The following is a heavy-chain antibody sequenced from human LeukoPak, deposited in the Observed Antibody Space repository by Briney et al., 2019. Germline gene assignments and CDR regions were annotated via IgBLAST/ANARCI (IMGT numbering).Heavy chain of an antibody. CDR3: ASRDGLQGGLAY. CDR2: INPNSGGT. V-gene: IGHV1-2*02. D-gene: IGHD5-24*01. Sequence: ASVSVACKASGYTFTGYYMHWVRQASGQGLEWMGWINPNSGGTDYAQKFQGRVTMTRDTSISSAYMELNRLRSDDTAVYYCASRDGLQGGLAYCEQGSLVTVSS. J-gene: IGHJ4*02. CDR1: GYTFTGYY.